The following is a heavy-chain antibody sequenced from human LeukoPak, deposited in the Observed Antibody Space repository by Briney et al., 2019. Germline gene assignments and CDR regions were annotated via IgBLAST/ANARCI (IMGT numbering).Heavy chain of an antibody. CDR2: IYYSGST. Sequence: PSETLSLTCTVSGGSISSYYWSWIRQPPGKGLEWIGYIYYSGSTNYNPSLKSRVTISVDTSKNQFSLKLSSVTAADTAVYYCARDSGYLGLDYWGQGTLVTVSS. CDR1: GGSISSYY. D-gene: IGHD1-26*01. CDR3: ARDSGYLGLDY. V-gene: IGHV4-59*01. J-gene: IGHJ4*02.